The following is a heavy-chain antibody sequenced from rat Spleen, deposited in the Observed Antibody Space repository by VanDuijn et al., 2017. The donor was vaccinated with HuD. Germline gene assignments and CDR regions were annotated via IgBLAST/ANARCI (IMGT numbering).Heavy chain of an antibody. Sequence: QVQLKESGPGLVQPSQTLSLTCTVSGFSLTSYSVSWIRQPPGKGLEWMGRMKYDGDTYYNSALKSRLSIRRDTSKSQVFLKMNSLQPEDTAIYYCTRAFPDGPFYYDIINAWGQGASVTVSS. V-gene: IGHV2S30*01. J-gene: IGHJ4*01. CDR3: TRAFPDGPFYYDIINA. D-gene: IGHD1-12*02. CDR1: GFSLTSYS. CDR2: MKYDGDT.